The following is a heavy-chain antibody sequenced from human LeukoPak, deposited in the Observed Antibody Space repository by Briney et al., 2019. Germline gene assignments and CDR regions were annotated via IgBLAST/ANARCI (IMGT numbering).Heavy chain of an antibody. J-gene: IGHJ4*02. CDR1: DGSISSYY. Sequence: SETLSLTCTVSDGSISSYYWSWLRQPPGKGLEWIGYIYYSGSTNYNPSLKGRVTISVDTSKNQFSLKLSSVTAADTAVYYCARSTAAPYYFDYWGQGALVTVSS. V-gene: IGHV4-59*01. CDR3: ARSTAAPYYFDY. D-gene: IGHD6-25*01. CDR2: IYYSGST.